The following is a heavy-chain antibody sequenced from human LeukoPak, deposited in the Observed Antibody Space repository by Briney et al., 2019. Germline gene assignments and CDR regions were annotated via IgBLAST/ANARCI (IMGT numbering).Heavy chain of an antibody. CDR1: GFTLRSYV. Sequence: PGGSLRLSCVASGFTLRSYVMNWVRQTPGKGLEWVSSISGSGDSTFYADSVKGRFSISRDNSKNTLYLQMNSLRAEDTAVYYCAKVPLPRVATIDEDYWGQGTLVTVSS. CDR3: AKVPLPRVATIDEDY. J-gene: IGHJ4*02. V-gene: IGHV3-23*01. D-gene: IGHD5-12*01. CDR2: ISGSGDST.